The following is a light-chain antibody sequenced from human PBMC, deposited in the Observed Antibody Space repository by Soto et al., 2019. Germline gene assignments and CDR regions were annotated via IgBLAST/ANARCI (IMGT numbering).Light chain of an antibody. CDR1: QIVSSY. CDR2: GAS. CDR3: QQYGSSPGT. Sequence: EIVLTQSPGTLSLSPGERATLSCRASQIVSSYFAWYQQRPGQAPRLLIYGASSRATGIPDRFSGSGSGTDFTLTISRLEPEDVAVYYCQQYGSSPGTFGQGTKVDI. V-gene: IGKV3-20*01. J-gene: IGKJ1*01.